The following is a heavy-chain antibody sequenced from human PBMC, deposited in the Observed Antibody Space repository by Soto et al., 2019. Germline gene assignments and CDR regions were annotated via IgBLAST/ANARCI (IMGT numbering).Heavy chain of an antibody. V-gene: IGHV5-51*01. CDR1: GYTFRSYW. Sequence: GESLKISCKGSGYTFRSYWIGWVRQMPGKGLEWMGIIYPGDSDTRYSPSFQGQVTISADKSTSTTYLQWTSLKASDTAKYYCARTNSLYYYYYGLDFWGQGTTVTV. D-gene: IGHD2-8*01. J-gene: IGHJ6*02. CDR3: ARTNSLYYYYYGLDF. CDR2: IYPGDSDT.